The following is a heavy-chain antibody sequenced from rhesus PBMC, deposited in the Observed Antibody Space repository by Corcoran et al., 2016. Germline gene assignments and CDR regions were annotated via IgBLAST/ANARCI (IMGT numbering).Heavy chain of an antibody. J-gene: IGHJ4*01. CDR3: AGVVVGATHVGY. V-gene: IGHV4-160*01. D-gene: IGHD1-44*02. CDR1: GGSISSSY. Sequence: QLQLQESGPGLVKPSETQSVTCAVSGGSISSSYWSWIRQAPGKGLECSGGGYGSAGSTESHPARNRRVTISIDAAKNRFSLQVSSVTAADAGVYYCAGVVVGATHVGYWGQGVLVTVSS. CDR2: GYGSAGST.